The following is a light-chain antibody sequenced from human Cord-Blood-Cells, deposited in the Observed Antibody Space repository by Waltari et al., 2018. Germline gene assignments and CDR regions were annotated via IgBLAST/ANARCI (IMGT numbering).Light chain of an antibody. J-gene: IGLJ1*01. V-gene: IGLV3-1*01. Sequence: SYELTQPPSLSVSPGQTASITCFGDKLGDKYPCWYRKKPGQSSVLVIYQDSKRPSGIPERFSGSNSGNTATRTISGTQAMDEADYYCQAWDSSTYVFGTGTKVTVL. CDR1: KLGDKY. CDR3: QAWDSSTYV. CDR2: QDS.